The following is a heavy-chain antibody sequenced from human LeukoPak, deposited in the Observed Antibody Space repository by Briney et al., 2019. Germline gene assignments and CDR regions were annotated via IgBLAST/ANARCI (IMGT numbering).Heavy chain of an antibody. J-gene: IGHJ4*02. CDR2: ISYDGSNK. V-gene: IGHV3-30*04. CDR3: ASQPRIAAAGPVDY. Sequence: GGSLRLSCAASGFTFSSYAMHWVRQAPGKGLEWVAVISYDGSNKYYADSVKGRFTISRDNSKNTLYLQMNSLRAEDTAGYYCASQPRIAAAGPVDYWGQGTLVTVSS. D-gene: IGHD6-13*01. CDR1: GFTFSSYA.